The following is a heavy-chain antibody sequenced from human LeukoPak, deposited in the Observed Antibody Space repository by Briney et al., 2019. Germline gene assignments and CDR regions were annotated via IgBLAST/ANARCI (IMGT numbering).Heavy chain of an antibody. CDR3: AKPQSLGYRSGGSCFPVGYYYYYMDV. D-gene: IGHD2-15*01. CDR2: IRYDGSNK. J-gene: IGHJ6*03. CDR1: GFTFSSYG. V-gene: IGHV3-30*02. Sequence: AGGSLRLSCAASGFTFSSYGMHWVRQAPGKGLEWVAFIRYDGSNKYYADSVKGRFTISRDNSKNTLYLQMNSLRAEDTAVYYCAKPQSLGYRSGGSCFPVGYYYYYMDVWGKGTTVTVSS.